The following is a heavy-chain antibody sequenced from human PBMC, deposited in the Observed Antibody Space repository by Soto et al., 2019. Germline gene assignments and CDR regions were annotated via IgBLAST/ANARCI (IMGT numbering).Heavy chain of an antibody. CDR3: ARDGVSTNGVFPPYYYYGMEV. Sequence: GGSLRLSCAASGFTFSSYWMSWVRQAPGKGLEWVANIKQDGSEKYYVDSVKGRFTISRDNAKNSLYLQMNSLRAEDTAVYYCARDGVSTNGVFPPYYYYGMEVWGKGTTVTVSS. V-gene: IGHV3-7*03. D-gene: IGHD2-8*01. CDR2: IKQDGSEK. CDR1: GFTFSSYW. J-gene: IGHJ6*04.